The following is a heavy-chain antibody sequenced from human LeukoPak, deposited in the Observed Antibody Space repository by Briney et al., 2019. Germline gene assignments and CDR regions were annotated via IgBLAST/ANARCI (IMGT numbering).Heavy chain of an antibody. J-gene: IGHJ4*02. CDR3: ARNLGYCTGGSCSQLFDF. Sequence: GGSLRLSCAASGCIFTTYSMNWVRQAPGKGLEWVSSISSSTIDIYYADSVKGRFTISRDNAKNSLFLQMNSLRAEDTAVYYCARNLGYCTGGSCSQLFDFWGQGTLVTVSS. V-gene: IGHV3-21*06. D-gene: IGHD2-15*01. CDR2: ISSSTIDI. CDR1: GCIFTTYS.